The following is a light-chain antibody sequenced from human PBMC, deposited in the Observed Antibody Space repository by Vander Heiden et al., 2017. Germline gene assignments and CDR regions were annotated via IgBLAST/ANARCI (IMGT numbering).Light chain of an antibody. CDR1: QGIGND. CDR3: LQGHSSPWT. CDR2: AAY. V-gene: IGKV1-6*01. J-gene: IGKJ1*01. Sequence: AAQMIQSPSSLSASVGDRVTITCRASQGIGNDLGWYQQKPGKAPKVLISAAYSLQSGVPSRFSGSGFGTDFTLTISNLQHEDFATHYCLQGHSSPWTFGQGTKVEIK.